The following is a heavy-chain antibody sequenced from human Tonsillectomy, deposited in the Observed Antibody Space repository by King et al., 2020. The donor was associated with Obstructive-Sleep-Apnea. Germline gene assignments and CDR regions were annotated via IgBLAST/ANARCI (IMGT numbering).Heavy chain of an antibody. D-gene: IGHD3-10*01. CDR2: IKQDGSQT. CDR3: VSGRGRWQAFDI. J-gene: IGHJ3*02. CDR1: GFSFSSNW. Sequence: EVQLVESGGGLVQPGGSLRLSCAASGFSFSSNWMSWVRQVPGKGLEWVANIKQDGSQTYYLDSVKGRFTVSRDNAKNSLYLQMNSLRVEETAVYYCVSGRGRWQAFDIWGQGTMVTVST. V-gene: IGHV3-7*01.